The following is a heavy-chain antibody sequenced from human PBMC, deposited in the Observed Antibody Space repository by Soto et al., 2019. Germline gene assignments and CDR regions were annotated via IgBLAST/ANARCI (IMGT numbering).Heavy chain of an antibody. Sequence: GGSLRLSCAASGFTFSSYSMNWVRQAPGKGLEWVSVIYSGGYTHYADSVKGRFTISRHNIKNTLYLQMNSLRAEDTAVYYCARVYGDYGGFFEYWGQGTQVTVSS. V-gene: IGHV3-53*04. J-gene: IGHJ4*02. CDR2: IYSGGYT. CDR1: GFTFSSYS. D-gene: IGHD4-17*01. CDR3: ARVYGDYGGFFEY.